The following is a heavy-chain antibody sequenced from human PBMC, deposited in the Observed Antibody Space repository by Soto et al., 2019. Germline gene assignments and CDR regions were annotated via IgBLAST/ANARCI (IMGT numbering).Heavy chain of an antibody. CDR2: INHSGST. J-gene: IGHJ6*02. V-gene: IGHV4-34*01. Sequence: SDTLSLTCAVYGLSFSGYYWRWIRQPPGKGLEWIGEINHSGSTNYNPSLKSRVTISVDTSKNQFSLKLSSVTAADTAVYYCASTFQGYYYYGMDVWGQGTTGTVS. CDR1: GLSFSGYY. CDR3: ASTFQGYYYYGMDV.